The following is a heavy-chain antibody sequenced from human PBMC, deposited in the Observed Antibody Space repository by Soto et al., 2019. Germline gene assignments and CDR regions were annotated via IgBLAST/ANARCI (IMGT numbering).Heavy chain of an antibody. D-gene: IGHD3-10*01. CDR3: ARDPYGSGRGDY. V-gene: IGHV1-3*01. J-gene: IGHJ4*02. Sequence: GASVNVSCKASGYTFTSYAMHWVRQAPGQRLEWMGWINAGNGNTKYSQKFQGRVTITRDTSASTAYMELSSLRSEDTAVYYCARDPYGSGRGDYWGQGTLVTVSS. CDR1: GYTFTSYA. CDR2: INAGNGNT.